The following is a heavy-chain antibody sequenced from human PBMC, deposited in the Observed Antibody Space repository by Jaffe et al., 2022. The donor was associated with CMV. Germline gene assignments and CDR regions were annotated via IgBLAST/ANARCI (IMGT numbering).Heavy chain of an antibody. J-gene: IGHJ6*03. Sequence: QVQLVQSGAEVKKPGASVKVSCKASGYTFTSYAMHWVRQAPGQRLEWMGWINAGNGNTKYSQKFQGRVTITRDTSASTAYMELSSLRSEDTAVYYCARGLAATMGNYYYYMDVWGKGTTVTVSS. D-gene: IGHD2-15*01. CDR2: INAGNGNT. CDR3: ARGLAATMGNYYYYMDV. CDR1: GYTFTSYA. V-gene: IGHV1-3*01.